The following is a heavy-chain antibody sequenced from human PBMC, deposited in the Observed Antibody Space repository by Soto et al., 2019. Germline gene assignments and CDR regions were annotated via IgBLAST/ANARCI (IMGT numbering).Heavy chain of an antibody. CDR3: AGMSFTVFGEVIDNFYFYGMDV. CDR1: GGSISSYY. J-gene: IGHJ6*02. V-gene: IGHV4-59*03. D-gene: IGHD3-3*01. CDR2: LYNTGST. Sequence: QVQLQESGPGLVKPSETLSLTCNVSGGSISSYYWTWIRQPPGKGLEWIGYLYNTGSTNYNPSHKSRVTISLETSKNQVFLNLSSVTAADTAVYYCAGMSFTVFGEVIDNFYFYGMDVWGQGTTVTVSS.